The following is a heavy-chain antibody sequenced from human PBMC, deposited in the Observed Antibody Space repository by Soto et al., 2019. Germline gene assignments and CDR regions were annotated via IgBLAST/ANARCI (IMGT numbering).Heavy chain of an antibody. CDR1: GFTFSSYA. CDR3: AKDWGIWFGEWGLGY. Sequence: GGSLRLSCAASGFTFSSYAMSWVRQAPGKGLEWVSAISGSGGSTYYADSVKGRFTISRDNSKNTLYLQMNSLRAEDTAVYYCAKDWGIWFGEWGLGYWGQGTLVTVSS. V-gene: IGHV3-23*01. J-gene: IGHJ4*02. CDR2: ISGSGGST. D-gene: IGHD3-10*01.